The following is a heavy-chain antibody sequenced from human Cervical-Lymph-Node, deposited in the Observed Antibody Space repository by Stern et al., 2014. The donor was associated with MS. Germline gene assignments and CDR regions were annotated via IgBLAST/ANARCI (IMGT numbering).Heavy chain of an antibody. CDR1: GFSLTTSGVG. V-gene: IGHV2-5*02. CDR3: AHRSTSVAGAWAS. Sequence: QITLKESGPTLVKPTQNLTLTCDFSGFSLTTSGVGVGWIRQPPGKALEWLALLYWDDEKRYSPSLKNRLSIITDTAKNQVVLTMTNMDPVDTGTYYCAHRSTSVAGAWASWGQGILVVVSS. CDR2: LYWDDEK. J-gene: IGHJ5*02. D-gene: IGHD1-26*01.